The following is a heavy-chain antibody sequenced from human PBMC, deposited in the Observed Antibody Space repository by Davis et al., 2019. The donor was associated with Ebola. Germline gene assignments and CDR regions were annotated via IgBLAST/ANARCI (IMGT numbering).Heavy chain of an antibody. J-gene: IGHJ3*02. Sequence: SVTVSCKASGGTFSSYAISWVRQAPGHGLEWMGWISAYNGNTNYAQKLQGRVTMTTDTSPSTAYMELRSLRSDDTAVYYCAGGLAYCGGDCYSDDAFDIWGQGTMVTVSS. CDR3: AGGLAYCGGDCYSDDAFDI. V-gene: IGHV1-18*01. CDR2: ISAYNGNT. CDR1: GGTFSSYA. D-gene: IGHD2-21*01.